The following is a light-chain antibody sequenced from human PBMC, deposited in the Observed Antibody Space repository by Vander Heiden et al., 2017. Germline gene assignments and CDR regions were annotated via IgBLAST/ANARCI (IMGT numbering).Light chain of an antibody. V-gene: IGKV1-39*01. J-gene: IGKJ4*01. CDR1: QSISSY. Sequence: DIQMTQSPSSLSASVGDRVTINCRASQSISSYLNWYQQKPGKAPKLLSYAASSLYSGVPSMFSGRGSATDFTLTSSMLQPEDFATYYGQQSDSTPMTFGRGTKVEIK. CDR3: QQSDSTPMT. CDR2: AAS.